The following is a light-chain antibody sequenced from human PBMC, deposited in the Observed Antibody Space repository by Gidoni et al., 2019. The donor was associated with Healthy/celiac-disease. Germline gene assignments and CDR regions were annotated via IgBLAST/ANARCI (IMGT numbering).Light chain of an antibody. Sequence: QSAPTQPASLAGAPGPSFTISCPRTSSDVGSYNLVSLHQQHPGKAPKLMIYEVSKRPSGVSNRFSGSKSGNTASLTISGLQAEDEADYYCCSYAGSSTFVFGGGTKLTVL. CDR3: CSYAGSSTFV. CDR2: EVS. CDR1: SSDVGSYNL. V-gene: IGLV2-23*02. J-gene: IGLJ3*02.